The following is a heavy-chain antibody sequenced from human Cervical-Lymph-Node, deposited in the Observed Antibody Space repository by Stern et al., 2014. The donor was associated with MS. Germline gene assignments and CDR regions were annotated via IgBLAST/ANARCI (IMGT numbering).Heavy chain of an antibody. D-gene: IGHD5-24*01. CDR1: GFNFDDYS. V-gene: IGHV3-9*01. Sequence: EVQLVESGGGVVQPGRSLRLLCVASGFNFDDYSMHWVRQAPGKGLEWVSGISWNSGNIDYADSVKGRFTISRDNTKNSLYLQMNSLRADDTALYAKDGLAAHIFDYWGQGSLVTVSS. J-gene: IGHJ4*02. CDR3: DGLAAHIFDY. CDR2: ISWNSGNI.